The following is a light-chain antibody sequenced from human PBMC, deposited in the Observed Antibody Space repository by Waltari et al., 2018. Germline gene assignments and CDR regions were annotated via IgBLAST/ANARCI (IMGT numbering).Light chain of an antibody. CDR2: RNN. V-gene: IGLV1-47*01. Sequence: QSVLTPPPSASGTPGQRVTISCSGSSSNIGNNYLYWYQQLPGTAPKVLIYRNNQRPLGVPDRVSGSKSGTSASLAISGLRFEDEADYYCAAWDDSLGGWVFGGGTKVTVL. CDR1: SSNIGNNY. J-gene: IGLJ3*02. CDR3: AAWDDSLGGWV.